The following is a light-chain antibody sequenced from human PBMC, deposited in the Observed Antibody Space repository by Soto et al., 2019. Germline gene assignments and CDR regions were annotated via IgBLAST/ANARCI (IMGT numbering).Light chain of an antibody. CDR2: LHSDGSH. V-gene: IGLV4-69*01. CDR1: SGHSNYA. Sequence: QSVLTQSPSASASLGASVKLTCTLSSGHSNYAIAWHQQLPEKGPRYLMKLHSDGSHIKGDGIPDRFSGSSSGAERYLTISSLQSEDEADYYCQTWGTGIVLFGGGTQLTVL. CDR3: QTWGTGIVL. J-gene: IGLJ2*01.